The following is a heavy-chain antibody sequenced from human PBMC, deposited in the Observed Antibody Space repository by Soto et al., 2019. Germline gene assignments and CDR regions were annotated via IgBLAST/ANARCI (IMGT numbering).Heavy chain of an antibody. Sequence: PSETLSITCAVYVGSFSGYYWSWIRQPPGKGLEWIGEINHSGSTNYNPSLKSRVTISVDTSKNQFSLKLSSVTAADTAVYYCAADILTGYPKMTTDYWGQGTLVTVSS. J-gene: IGHJ4*02. D-gene: IGHD3-9*01. CDR2: INHSGST. CDR1: VGSFSGYY. V-gene: IGHV4-34*01. CDR3: AADILTGYPKMTTDY.